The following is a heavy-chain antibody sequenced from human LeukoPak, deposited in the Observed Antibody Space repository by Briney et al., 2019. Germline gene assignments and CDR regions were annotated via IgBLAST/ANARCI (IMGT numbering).Heavy chain of an antibody. Sequence: PGGSLRLSCAASGFTFSSYWMHWVRQAPGKGLVWVSRINSDGSSTSYADSVKGRFTISRDNAKNTLYLQMNSLRAEDTAVYYCARDGSRRDGYNWGGLYYYYYMDVWGKGTTVTVSS. J-gene: IGHJ6*03. CDR3: ARDGSRRDGYNWGGLYYYYYMDV. V-gene: IGHV3-74*01. CDR2: INSDGSST. D-gene: IGHD5-24*01. CDR1: GFTFSSYW.